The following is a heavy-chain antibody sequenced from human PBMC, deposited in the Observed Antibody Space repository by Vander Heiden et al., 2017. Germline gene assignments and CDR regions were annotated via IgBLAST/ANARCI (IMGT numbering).Heavy chain of an antibody. CDR1: RFTFKPYG. CDR3: ARAGSDIAVAGPFDF. D-gene: IGHD6-19*01. V-gene: IGHV3-33*01. J-gene: IGHJ4*02. CDR2: IWYDGNTK. Sequence: QVQLVESGGGVVQSGRSLRLSCAASRFTFKPYGMHWVRQAPGKGLEWLAIIWYDGNTKDYADSVKGRFTISRDNSKNTLYLEMSSLRVEDTAIYYCARAGSDIAVAGPFDFWGQGTLVTVSS.